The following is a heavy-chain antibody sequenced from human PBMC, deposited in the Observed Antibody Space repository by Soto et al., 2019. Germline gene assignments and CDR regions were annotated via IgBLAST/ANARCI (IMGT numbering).Heavy chain of an antibody. CDR2: ISSSSSYI. J-gene: IGHJ6*02. CDR3: ARDREQLVGYYSYGMDV. D-gene: IGHD6-6*01. Sequence: GGSLRLSCAASGFTFSSYSMNWVRQAPGKGLEWVSSISSSSSYIYYADSVKGRFTISRDNAKNSLYLQMNSLRAEDTAVYYCARDREQLVGYYSYGMDVWGQGTTVTVSS. CDR1: GFTFSSYS. V-gene: IGHV3-21*01.